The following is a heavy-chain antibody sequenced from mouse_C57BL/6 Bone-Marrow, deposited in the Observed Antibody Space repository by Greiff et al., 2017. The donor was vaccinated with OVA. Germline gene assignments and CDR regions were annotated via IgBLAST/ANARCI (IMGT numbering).Heavy chain of an antibody. V-gene: IGHV1-54*01. CDR3: ARDSDLYYDY. CDR2: IYPRDGST. D-gene: IGHD2-12*01. CDR1: GYAFTNYL. Sequence: QVQLQQSGAELVRPGTSVKVSCKASGYAFTNYLIEWVKQRPEQGLEWIGYIYPRDGSTKYNEKFKGKATLTADKSSSTAYMQLNSLTSEDSAVYFCARDSDLYYDYWGQGTTLTVSS. J-gene: IGHJ2*01.